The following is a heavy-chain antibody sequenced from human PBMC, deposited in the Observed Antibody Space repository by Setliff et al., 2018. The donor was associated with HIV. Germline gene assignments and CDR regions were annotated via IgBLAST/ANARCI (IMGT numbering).Heavy chain of an antibody. CDR1: GFTFTNSA. V-gene: IGHV1-58*02. Sequence: ASVKVSCKDSGFTFTNSAMQWLRQARGQRLEWIGWIVVCSYNNNYAQKFQERVTNTRDLPTSTAYMELSSLRSEDTAVYYCAAASNRGVRGVNLHYYYYMDVWGKGTTVTVSS. J-gene: IGHJ6*03. CDR3: AAASNRGVRGVNLHYYYYMDV. D-gene: IGHD3-10*01. CDR2: IVVCSYNN.